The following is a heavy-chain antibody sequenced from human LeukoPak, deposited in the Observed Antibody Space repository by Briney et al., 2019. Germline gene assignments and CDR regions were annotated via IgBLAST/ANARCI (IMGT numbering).Heavy chain of an antibody. Sequence: GESLKISCKGSGYTFSSYWIGWVRQMPGQGLEWMGIIYPGDSDTRYSPSLQGQVTISVDTSIGTAYLQWSSLKASDTAIYYCARQNDFRLDYWGQGTLVTVSS. CDR2: IYPGDSDT. J-gene: IGHJ4*02. V-gene: IGHV5-51*01. D-gene: IGHD3-3*01. CDR1: GYTFSSYW. CDR3: ARQNDFRLDY.